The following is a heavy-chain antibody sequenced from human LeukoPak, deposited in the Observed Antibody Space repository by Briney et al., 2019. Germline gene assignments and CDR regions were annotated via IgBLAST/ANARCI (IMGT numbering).Heavy chain of an antibody. CDR3: AKVLGPWLGGEADY. Sequence: GGSLRLSCAASGFTFSSYAMSWVRQAPGKGLEWVSAISGSGGSTYYADSVKGRFTISRDNSKNTLYLQMNSLRAEDTAVYYCAKVLGPWLGGEADYWGQGTLVTVSS. J-gene: IGHJ4*02. D-gene: IGHD2-21*01. CDR1: GFTFSSYA. V-gene: IGHV3-23*01. CDR2: ISGSGGST.